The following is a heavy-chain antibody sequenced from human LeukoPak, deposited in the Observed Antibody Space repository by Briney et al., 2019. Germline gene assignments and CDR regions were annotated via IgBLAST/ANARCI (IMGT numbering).Heavy chain of an antibody. Sequence: ASVKVCCKASGYTFTSYGISWVRQAPGQGLEWMGWISAYNGNTNYAQKLQDRVTMTTDTSTSTAYMELRSLRSDDTAVYYCARDQVEYSSSWYDYWGQGTLVTVSS. D-gene: IGHD6-13*01. CDR2: ISAYNGNT. CDR3: ARDQVEYSSSWYDY. V-gene: IGHV1-18*01. CDR1: GYTFTSYG. J-gene: IGHJ4*02.